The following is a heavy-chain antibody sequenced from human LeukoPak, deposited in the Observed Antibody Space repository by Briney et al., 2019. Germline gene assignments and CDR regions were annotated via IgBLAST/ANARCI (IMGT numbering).Heavy chain of an antibody. V-gene: IGHV3-23*01. CDR3: AEVSGSWF. Sequence: GGSLRLSCAASGFTFNNYALSWVRQAPGKGLEWVSTISDNVGSTYYADSVKGRFTISRDNSKNTLYLQMNSLRAEDTAVYYCAEVSGSWFWGQGTTVTVSS. CDR2: ISDNVGST. CDR1: GFTFNNYA. J-gene: IGHJ3*01. D-gene: IGHD6-13*01.